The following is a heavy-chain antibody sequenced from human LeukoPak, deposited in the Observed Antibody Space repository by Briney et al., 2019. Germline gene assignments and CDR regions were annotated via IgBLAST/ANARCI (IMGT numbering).Heavy chain of an antibody. Sequence: GASVKVSCKASGYTFTSYGISWVRQAPGQGLEWMGWISAYNGNTNYAQKLQGRVTMTTDTSTSTAYMELRSLRSDDTAVYYCARRVRWDHYYYMDVWGKGTTVTVSS. CDR2: ISAYNGNT. V-gene: IGHV1-18*01. CDR1: GYTFTSYG. J-gene: IGHJ6*03. CDR3: ARRVRWDHYYYMDV. D-gene: IGHD3-10*01.